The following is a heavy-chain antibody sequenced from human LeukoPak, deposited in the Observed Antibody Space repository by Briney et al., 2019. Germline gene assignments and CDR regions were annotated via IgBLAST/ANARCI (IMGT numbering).Heavy chain of an antibody. J-gene: IGHJ4*02. Sequence: PSETLSLACTVSGGSISSSSYYWGWIRQPPGKGLEWIGTIYYSGSTYHNPSLKSRVTMSVDTSKNQFSLKLSSVTAADTAAYYCARHYCSSSSCARLGVIDYWGQGTLVTVSS. CDR1: GGSISSSSYY. D-gene: IGHD2-2*01. V-gene: IGHV4-39*01. CDR2: IYYSGST. CDR3: ARHYCSSSSCARLGVIDY.